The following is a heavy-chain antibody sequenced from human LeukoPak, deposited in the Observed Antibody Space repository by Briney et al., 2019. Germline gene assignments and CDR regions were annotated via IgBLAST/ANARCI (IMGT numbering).Heavy chain of an antibody. Sequence: GASVKVSCXASGGTFSSYAISWVRQAPGQGLEWMGGIIPIFGTANYAQKFQGRVTITTDESTSTAYMELSSLRSEDTAVYYCARDHYYDSSGYYKPRYWYFDLWGRGTLVTVSS. CDR1: GGTFSSYA. CDR2: IIPIFGTA. J-gene: IGHJ2*01. D-gene: IGHD3-22*01. CDR3: ARDHYYDSSGYYKPRYWYFDL. V-gene: IGHV1-69*05.